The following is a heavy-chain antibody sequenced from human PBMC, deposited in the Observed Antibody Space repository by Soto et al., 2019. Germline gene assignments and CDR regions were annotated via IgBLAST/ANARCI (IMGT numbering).Heavy chain of an antibody. CDR2: ISGSGGTT. Sequence: PGGSLRLSCTASGFTFSTSALNWVRQAPGKGLEWVSGISGSGGTTYYADSVKGRFTFSRDNAKNSLYLQMNSLRAEDTAVYYCARARGVLHDYWGQRTLVTVSS. CDR3: ARARGVLHDY. V-gene: IGHV3-23*01. CDR1: GFTFSTSA. J-gene: IGHJ4*02. D-gene: IGHD1-26*01.